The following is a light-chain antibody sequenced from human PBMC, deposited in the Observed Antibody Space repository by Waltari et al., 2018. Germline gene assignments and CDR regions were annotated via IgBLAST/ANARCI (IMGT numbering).Light chain of an antibody. V-gene: IGKV1-39*01. CDR2: HAS. CDR3: RHSFTNPPT. CDR1: QGIAFY. Sequence: DIQVTQSPSSLSASIGDRVTITCRTSQGIAFYLNWYQQKPGQAPKLLSYHASNFQSGVPSRWSSRGAGTDFTISISSMQQEDVATYYYRHSFTNPPTFGPGTKVD. J-gene: IGKJ3*01.